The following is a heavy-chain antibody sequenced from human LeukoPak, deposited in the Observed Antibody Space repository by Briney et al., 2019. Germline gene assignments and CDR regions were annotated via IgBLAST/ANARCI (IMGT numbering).Heavy chain of an antibody. CDR2: FDPEDGET. Sequence: AASVKVSCKVSGYTLTELSMHWVRQAPGKGLEWMGGFDPEDGETIYAQKFQGRVTMTEDTSTDTAYMELSSLRSEDTAVYYCATSPATYYYDSSGYAAVDHWGQGTLVTVSS. V-gene: IGHV1-24*01. CDR1: GYTLTELS. D-gene: IGHD3-22*01. J-gene: IGHJ4*02. CDR3: ATSPATYYYDSSGYAAVDH.